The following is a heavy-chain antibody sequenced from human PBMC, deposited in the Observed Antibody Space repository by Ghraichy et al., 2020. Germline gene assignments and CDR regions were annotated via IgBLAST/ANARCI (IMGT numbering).Heavy chain of an antibody. CDR1: GGSISSYY. J-gene: IGHJ4*02. CDR2: IYTSGST. V-gene: IGHV4-4*09. CDR3: ARRPPYYAYDY. Sequence: QTLSLTCTVSGGSISSYYWSWIRQPPGKGLEWIGYIYTSGSTNYNPSLKSRVTISVDTSKNQFSLKLSSVTAADTAVYYCARRPPYYAYDYWGQGTLVTVSS. D-gene: IGHD3-3*01.